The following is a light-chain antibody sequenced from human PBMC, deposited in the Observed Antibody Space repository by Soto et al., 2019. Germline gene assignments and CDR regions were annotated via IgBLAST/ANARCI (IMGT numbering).Light chain of an antibody. V-gene: IGKV3-15*01. Sequence: EIVLTHSPATLSLSRGERATLYCMAIHSLSSYLSWYQQKPAQAPTLLSYGASTRATGIPARFRGSGSGTEVTPTLHSLEDDDFPVYYCQHYNNWWTFGQGTKV. CDR3: QHYNNWWT. CDR2: GAS. J-gene: IGKJ1*01. CDR1: HSLSSY.